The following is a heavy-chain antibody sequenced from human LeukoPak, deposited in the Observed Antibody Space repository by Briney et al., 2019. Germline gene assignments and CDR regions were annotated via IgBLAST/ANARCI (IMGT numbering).Heavy chain of an antibody. CDR3: AKEFTSGAFDI. V-gene: IGHV3-43*02. CDR1: GLTFDDYA. CDR2: ISGDGGST. J-gene: IGHJ3*02. D-gene: IGHD2/OR15-2a*01. Sequence: GGSLRLSCAASGLTFDDYAMHWFRQAPGKGLEWVSLISGDGGSTYYADSVKGRFTISRDNSKNSLYLQMNSLRTEDTALCYCAKEFTSGAFDIWGQGTMVTVSS.